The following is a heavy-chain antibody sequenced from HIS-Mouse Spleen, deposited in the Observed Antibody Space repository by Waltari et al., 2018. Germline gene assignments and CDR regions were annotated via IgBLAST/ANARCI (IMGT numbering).Heavy chain of an antibody. V-gene: IGHV3-30-3*01. J-gene: IGHJ4*02. CDR2: ISNDGSNK. D-gene: IGHD3-10*01. Sequence: QVQLVESGGGVVQPGRSLRLSCAASGFTFSSSARHWVRQAPGKGLEWVEVISNDGSNKYYADSVKGRFTISRDNSKNTLYLQMNSLRAEDTAVYYCARVTGGGYWGQGTLVTVSS. CDR1: GFTFSSSA. CDR3: ARVTGGGY.